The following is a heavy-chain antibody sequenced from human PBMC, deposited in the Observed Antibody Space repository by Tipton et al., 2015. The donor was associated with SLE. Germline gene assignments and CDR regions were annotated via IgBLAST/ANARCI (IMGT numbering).Heavy chain of an antibody. V-gene: IGHV6-1*01. Sequence: TLSLTCAISGDSVATKGAAWNWIRQSPSRGLEWLGKIYYQSKWYSDFAVSVQSRITIIPDTSENHFSLQLNSVTPEDTAIYYCARGWLRPGFAFWGQGTLVPVSS. CDR2: IYYQSKWYS. CDR1: GDSVATKGAA. D-gene: IGHD3-16*01. J-gene: IGHJ4*02. CDR3: ARGWLRPGFAF.